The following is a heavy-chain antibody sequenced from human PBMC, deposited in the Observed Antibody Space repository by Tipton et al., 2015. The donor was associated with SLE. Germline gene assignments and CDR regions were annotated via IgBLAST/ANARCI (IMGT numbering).Heavy chain of an antibody. CDR2: IYTSGST. D-gene: IGHD1-26*01. V-gene: IGHV4-4*07. CDR1: GGSISSYY. Sequence: TLSLTCTVSGGSISSYYYSWIRQPAGRGLEWIGRIYTSGSTNYNPSLKSRVTMSVDTSKNQFSLTLSSVTAADTAVYDCARSGSGSYSLDYWGQGTLVTVSA. J-gene: IGHJ4*02. CDR3: ARSGSGSYSLDY.